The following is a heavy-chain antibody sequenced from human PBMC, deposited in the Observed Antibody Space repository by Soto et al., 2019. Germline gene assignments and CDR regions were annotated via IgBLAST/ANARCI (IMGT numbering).Heavy chain of an antibody. Sequence: ASVKVSCKASGYTFTSYYMHWVRQAPGQGLEWMGIINPSGGSTSYAQKFQGRVTMTRDTSTSTVYMELSSLRSEDTAVYYCARDRYCSSTSCYSSEPPFDYWGQGTLVTVS. CDR3: ARDRYCSSTSCYSSEPPFDY. CDR2: INPSGGST. J-gene: IGHJ4*02. D-gene: IGHD2-2*01. CDR1: GYTFTSYY. V-gene: IGHV1-46*01.